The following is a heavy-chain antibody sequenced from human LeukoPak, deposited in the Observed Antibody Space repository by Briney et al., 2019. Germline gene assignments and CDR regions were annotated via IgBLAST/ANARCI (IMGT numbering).Heavy chain of an antibody. J-gene: IGHJ4*02. V-gene: IGHV3-30*02. CDR1: GFTFSSYG. Sequence: PGGSLRLSCAASGFTFSSYGMHWVRQAPGKGLEWVAFIRNDGSTKYFADSVKGRFTISIDNSKNTLYLQMNSLRAEDTAVYYCAKTHSSSWGIFDYWGQGTLVTVSS. D-gene: IGHD6-13*01. CDR2: IRNDGSTK. CDR3: AKTHSSSWGIFDY.